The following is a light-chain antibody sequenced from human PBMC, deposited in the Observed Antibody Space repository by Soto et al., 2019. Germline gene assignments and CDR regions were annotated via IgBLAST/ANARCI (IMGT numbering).Light chain of an antibody. CDR2: LNRDGSH. J-gene: IGLJ3*02. CDR3: QTWCTGSHRV. CDR1: SGHSSYA. V-gene: IGLV4-69*01. Sequence: QLVLTQSPSASASLGASVKLTCTLSSGHSSYAIAWHQQQPETGPRFLMKLNRDGSHYKGAGIPDRFSGSSSGAERYLTISSLQSEDEADYFCQTWCTGSHRVFGGGTKLTVL.